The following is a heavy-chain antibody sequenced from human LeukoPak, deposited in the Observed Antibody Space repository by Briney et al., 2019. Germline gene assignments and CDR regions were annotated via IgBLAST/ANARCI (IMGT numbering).Heavy chain of an antibody. D-gene: IGHD3-9*01. J-gene: IGHJ5*02. Sequence: GGSLRLSCAASGFTFDDYAMHWVRQAPWKGLEWVSGISWNSGSIGYADSVKGRFTISRDNAKNSLYLQMNSLRAEDMALYYCAKSDEYDILTGYFDPWGQGTLVTVSS. CDR1: GFTFDDYA. V-gene: IGHV3-9*03. CDR3: AKSDEYDILTGYFDP. CDR2: ISWNSGSI.